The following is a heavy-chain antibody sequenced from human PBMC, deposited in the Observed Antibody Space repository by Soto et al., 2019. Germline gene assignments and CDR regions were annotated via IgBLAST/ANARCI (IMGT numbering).Heavy chain of an antibody. J-gene: IGHJ3*02. Sequence: PSETLSLTCTVSGGSISSGGYYWSWIRQHPGKGLEWIGYIYYSGSTYYNPSLKSRVTISVDTSKNQFSLKLSSVTAADTAVYYCARAYVYSSSWYGAFDIWGQGTMVTVSS. CDR3: ARAYVYSSSWYGAFDI. CDR2: IYYSGST. V-gene: IGHV4-31*03. CDR1: GGSISSGGYY. D-gene: IGHD6-13*01.